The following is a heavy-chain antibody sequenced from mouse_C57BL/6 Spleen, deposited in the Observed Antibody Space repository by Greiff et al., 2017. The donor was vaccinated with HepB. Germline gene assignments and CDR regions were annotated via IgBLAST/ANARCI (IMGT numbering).Heavy chain of an antibody. V-gene: IGHV1-64*01. J-gene: IGHJ3*01. CDR1: GYTFTSYW. Sequence: QVQLQQPGAELVKPGASVKLSCKASGYTFTSYWMHWVKQRPGQGLEWIGMIQPNSGSTNYNEKFKSKATLTVDKSSSTAYMQLSSLTSEDSAVYYCARAGAGLEAYWGQGTLVTVSA. CDR2: IQPNSGST. CDR3: ARAGAGLEAY. D-gene: IGHD3-3*01.